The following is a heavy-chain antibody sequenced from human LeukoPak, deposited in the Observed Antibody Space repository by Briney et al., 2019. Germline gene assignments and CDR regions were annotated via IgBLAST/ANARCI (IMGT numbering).Heavy chain of an antibody. J-gene: IGHJ5*02. V-gene: IGHV3-23*01. CDR2: ISGSGGS. CDR3: AKVQVGGVFDT. Sequence: GGSLRLSCAASGFTFSSYGMTWARQAPGKGLEWVSAISGSGGSKYADSVKGRFTISRDNSKNTLFLQMNSLRAEDTAVYYCAKVQVGGVFDTWGQGTLVTASS. CDR1: GFTFSSYG. D-gene: IGHD2-8*02.